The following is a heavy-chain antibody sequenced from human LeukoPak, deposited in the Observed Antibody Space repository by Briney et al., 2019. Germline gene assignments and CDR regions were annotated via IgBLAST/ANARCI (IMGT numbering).Heavy chain of an antibody. D-gene: IGHD2-15*01. CDR3: ARHLGYCSGGSCYSENWFDP. CDR2: IYHSGST. V-gene: IGHV4-34*01. CDR1: GGSFSGYY. Sequence: PSETLSLTCAVYGGSFSGYYWSRLRQPPGKGLEWIGYIYHSGSTYYNPSLKSRVTISVDRSKNQFSLKLSSVTAADTAVYYCARHLGYCSGGSCYSENWFDPWGQGTLVTVSS. J-gene: IGHJ5*02.